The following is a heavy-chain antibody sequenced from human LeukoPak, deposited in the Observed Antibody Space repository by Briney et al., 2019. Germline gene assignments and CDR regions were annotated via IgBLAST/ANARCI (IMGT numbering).Heavy chain of an antibody. CDR3: ARGTSGSNRTGDY. CDR1: GFTFSSYS. Sequence: GGSLRRSCAASGFTFSSYSMNWVRQAPGKGLEWVSSISGSSSYIYYADSVKGRFTISRDTAKNSMYLQMSSLRVEDTAVYYCARGTSGSNRTGDYWGQGILVTVSS. V-gene: IGHV3-21*01. J-gene: IGHJ4*02. D-gene: IGHD1-26*01. CDR2: ISGSSSYI.